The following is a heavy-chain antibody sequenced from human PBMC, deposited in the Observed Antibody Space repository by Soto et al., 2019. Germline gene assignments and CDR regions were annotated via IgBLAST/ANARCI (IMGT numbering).Heavy chain of an antibody. CDR1: GYSFTTYW. V-gene: IGHV5-51*01. CDR2: IYAGDSGT. D-gene: IGHD1-1*01. CDR3: ATQTGTTPPSHYFGLDV. Sequence: GESLKISCKGSGYSFTTYWIGWVRQMPGKGLEWMGIIYAGDSGTRYSPSFQGQVTISVDKSISTAYLQWSSLKASDSAMYYCATQTGTTPPSHYFGLDVWGQGTTVTVSS. J-gene: IGHJ6*02.